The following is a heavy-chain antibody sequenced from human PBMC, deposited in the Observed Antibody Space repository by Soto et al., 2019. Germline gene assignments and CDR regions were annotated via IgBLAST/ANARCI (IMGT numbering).Heavy chain of an antibody. CDR3: ARDRRSYSSGWDRPFDY. J-gene: IGHJ4*02. Sequence: ASVKVSCKASGYTFTSYYMHWVRQAPGQGLEWMGIINPSSGNTGYAQKFQGRVTMTRNTSISTVYMELSSLRSEDTAVYYCARDRRSYSSGWDRPFDYWGQGTLVTVSS. V-gene: IGHV1-46*01. D-gene: IGHD6-19*01. CDR2: INPSSGNT. CDR1: GYTFTSYY.